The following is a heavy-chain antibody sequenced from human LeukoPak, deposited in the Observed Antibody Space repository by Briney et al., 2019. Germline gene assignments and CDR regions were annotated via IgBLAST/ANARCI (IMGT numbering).Heavy chain of an antibody. D-gene: IGHD1-14*01. J-gene: IGHJ2*01. CDR1: GASINNDY. CDR3: ASGTFDGPLYGTYWYFHV. Sequence: PSEALSLACAVSGASINNDYWASVRQPPGKGLEWIGYIYSNGNTNYNPSLKGRVTMSIETSKNQFSLQLPSVTAADTAVYYCASGTFDGPLYGTYWYFHVWGRGTLVTVSS. CDR2: IYSNGNT. V-gene: IGHV4-59*01.